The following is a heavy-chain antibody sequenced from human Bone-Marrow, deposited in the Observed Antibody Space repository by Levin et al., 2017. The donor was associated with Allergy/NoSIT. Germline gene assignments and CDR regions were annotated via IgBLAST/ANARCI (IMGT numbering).Heavy chain of an antibody. V-gene: IGHV4-34*01. D-gene: IGHD5-18*01. CDR2: INHSGST. J-gene: IGHJ6*02. CDR1: GGSFSGYY. CDR3: ARMEIYTAMVSFGLSYYYYGLDV. Sequence: PSETLSLTCAVYGGSFSGYYWTWIRQTPWKGLEWLGEINHSGSTNYNPSLRVGVTVIVDTSKNLSSLKLRSVTAEDTALYFCARMEIYTAMVSFGLSYYYYGLDVWGQGTTVTVSS.